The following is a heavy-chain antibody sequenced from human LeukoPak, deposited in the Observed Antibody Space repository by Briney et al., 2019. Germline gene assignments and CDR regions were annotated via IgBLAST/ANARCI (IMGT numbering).Heavy chain of an antibody. CDR2: VSWNGAYT. CDR1: GFPFDDYG. J-gene: IGHJ4*02. V-gene: IGHV3-20*04. Sequence: GGSLRLSCAASGFPFDDYGMSWVRLAPGKGLEWVSGVSWNGAYTEYADSVRGRFTISRDNAKRSLYLQMNSLRVDDTALYYCARRKGPYGSGTYYDSWGQGTLVGVPS. CDR3: ARRKGPYGSGTYYDS. D-gene: IGHD3-10*01.